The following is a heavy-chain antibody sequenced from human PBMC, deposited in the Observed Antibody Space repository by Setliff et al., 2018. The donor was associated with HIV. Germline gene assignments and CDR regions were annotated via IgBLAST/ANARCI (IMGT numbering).Heavy chain of an antibody. Sequence: GASVKVSRKASGYTFTNNVIHWVRQAPGQRLEWMGWIHAGSGDTQYSQKSQGRVTITRDTSASTVYMELSSLRSEDTAMYYCARDHPGIAYWGQGTMVTVSS. CDR1: GYTFTNNV. CDR2: IHAGSGDT. V-gene: IGHV1-3*01. J-gene: IGHJ4*02. CDR3: ARDHPGIAY.